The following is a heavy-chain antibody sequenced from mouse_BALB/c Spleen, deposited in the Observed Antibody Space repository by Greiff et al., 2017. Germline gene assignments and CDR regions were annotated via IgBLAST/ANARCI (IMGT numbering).Heavy chain of an antibody. V-gene: IGHV7-3*02. J-gene: IGHJ1*01. CDR1: GFTFTDYY. CDR2: IRNKANGYTT. Sequence: EVKLMESGGGLVQPGGSLRLSCATSGFTFTDYYMSWVRQPPGKALEWLGFIRNKANGYTTEYSASVKGRFTISRDNSQSILYLQMNTLRAEDSATYYCARDNYGYDAYFDVWGAGTTVTVSS. CDR3: ARDNYGYDAYFDV. D-gene: IGHD2-2*01.